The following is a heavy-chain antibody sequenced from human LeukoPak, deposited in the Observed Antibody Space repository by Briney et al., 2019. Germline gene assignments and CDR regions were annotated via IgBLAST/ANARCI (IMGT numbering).Heavy chain of an antibody. CDR1: GGSFSGHY. CDR3: AKNGQSGFSFDP. J-gene: IGHJ5*02. V-gene: IGHV4-34*01. Sequence: SETLSLTCAVYGGSFSGHYWSWIRQPPGKGLEWIGEGSESGGTKFNPSLKSRVTISADTSKNQFSLKVKSVTAADTAVYYCAKNGQSGFSFDPWGQGTLVTVSS. D-gene: IGHD3-3*01. CDR2: GSESGGT.